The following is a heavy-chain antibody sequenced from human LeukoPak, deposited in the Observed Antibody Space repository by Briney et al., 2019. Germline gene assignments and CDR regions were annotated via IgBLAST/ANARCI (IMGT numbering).Heavy chain of an antibody. J-gene: IGHJ4*02. CDR2: IFHSGDV. D-gene: IGHD2-15*01. Sequence: SETLSLTCIVSGYSIISDYFWGWVRQPPGKGPEWIGSIFHSGDVYYDPSLKSRVTLSVDPSKNRFSLKLTSVTAADTAIYYCARVVASTSIDSWGQGTLVTVSS. V-gene: IGHV4-38-2*02. CDR3: ARVVASTSIDS. CDR1: GYSIISDYF.